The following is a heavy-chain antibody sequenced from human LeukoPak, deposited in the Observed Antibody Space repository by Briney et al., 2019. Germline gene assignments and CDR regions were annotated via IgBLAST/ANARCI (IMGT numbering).Heavy chain of an antibody. CDR3: ARPSADYYDSSGSRWYFDL. D-gene: IGHD3-22*01. V-gene: IGHV4-59*08. J-gene: IGHJ2*01. CDR2: IYYSGST. Sequence: GSLRLSCAASGFTFSSYAMSWIRQPPGKGLEWIGYIYYSGSTNYNPSLKSRVTISVDTSKNQFSLKLSSVTAADTAVYYCARPSADYYDSSGSRWYFDLWGRGTLVTVSS. CDR1: GFTFSSYA.